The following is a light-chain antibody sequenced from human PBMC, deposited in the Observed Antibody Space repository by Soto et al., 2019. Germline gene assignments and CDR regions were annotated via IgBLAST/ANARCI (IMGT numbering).Light chain of an antibody. V-gene: IGLV2-14*01. J-gene: IGLJ1*01. CDR2: VNS. CDR1: SSDIGDYKY. Sequence: QPVLTQPASVSGSPGQSITISCTGTSSDIGDYKYVSWYQQHPDKAPKLIIFVNSNRPSGISDRFSASKSGNTASLTISGLQAEDEAYYYCSSYTSSDTPYVFGTGTQLTVL. CDR3: SSYTSSDTPYV.